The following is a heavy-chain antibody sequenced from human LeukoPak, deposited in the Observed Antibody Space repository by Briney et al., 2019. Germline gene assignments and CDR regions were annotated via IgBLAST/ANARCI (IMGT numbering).Heavy chain of an antibody. CDR3: AGSRKTYYYDSSGYYSIGYMDV. D-gene: IGHD3-22*01. Sequence: GGSLRLSCVASGFILSSSEMNWVRQAPGKGLEWVSSISSSSSYICYADSVKGRFTISRDNAKNSLYLQMNSLRAEDTAVYYCAGSRKTYYYDSSGYYSIGYMDVWGKGTTVTVSS. CDR1: GFILSSSE. V-gene: IGHV3-21*01. J-gene: IGHJ6*03. CDR2: ISSSSSYI.